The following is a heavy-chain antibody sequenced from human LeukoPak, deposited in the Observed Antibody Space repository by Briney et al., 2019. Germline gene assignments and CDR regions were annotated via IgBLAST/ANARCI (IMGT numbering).Heavy chain of an antibody. CDR3: ARDIGGSYTAIDY. V-gene: IGHV3-21*01. Sequence: GGSLGLSCAASGFTFSSYSMNWVRQAPGKGLEWVSFISSSSAHINYADSVKGRFTISRDNPRNSLYLQMNSLRAEDTAVYYCARDIGGSYTAIDYWGQGTLVTVSS. CDR2: ISSSSAHI. J-gene: IGHJ4*02. CDR1: GFTFSSYS. D-gene: IGHD1-26*01.